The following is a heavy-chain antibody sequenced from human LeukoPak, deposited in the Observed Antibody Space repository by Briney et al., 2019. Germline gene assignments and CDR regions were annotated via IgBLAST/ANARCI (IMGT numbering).Heavy chain of an antibody. CDR1: GGSFSGYY. CDR3: ARGPNRYYYDSSGVGLY. V-gene: IGHV4-34*01. Sequence: SETLSLTCAVYGGSFSGYYWSWLRQPPGKGLEWVGEINHSRSNNYNPSLKSRVTRSVDTSKNQFSLKLSSVTGADTAVYYCARGPNRYYYDSSGVGLYWGQGTLVTVSS. J-gene: IGHJ4*02. CDR2: INHSRSN. D-gene: IGHD3-22*01.